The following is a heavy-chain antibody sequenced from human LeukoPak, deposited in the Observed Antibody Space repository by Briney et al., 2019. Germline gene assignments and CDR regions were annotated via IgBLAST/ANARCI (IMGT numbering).Heavy chain of an antibody. CDR1: GGSISSGSYY. D-gene: IGHD3-16*01. CDR2: IYTSGCT. Sequence: PSQTLSLTCTVSGGSISSGSYYWSWLRQPAGKGLEWIGRIYTSGCTNYNPSLKSRVTISVDTSKNQFSLKLSSVTAADTAVYYCARDLGYGDYFDYWGQGTLVTVSS. CDR3: ARDLGYGDYFDY. V-gene: IGHV4-61*02. J-gene: IGHJ4*02.